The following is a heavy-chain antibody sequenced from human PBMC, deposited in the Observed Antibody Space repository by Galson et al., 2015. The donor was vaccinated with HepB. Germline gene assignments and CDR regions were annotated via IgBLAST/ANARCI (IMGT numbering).Heavy chain of an antibody. D-gene: IGHD2-2*01. CDR1: GGTFSSYT. CDR2: IIPILGIA. V-gene: IGHV1-69*02. J-gene: IGHJ6*02. Sequence: SVKVSCKASGGTFSSYTISWVRQAPGQGLEWMGRIIPILGIANYAQKFQGRVTITADKSTSTAYMELSSLRSEDTAVYYCASEGDVVVPAAILDYYYGMDVWGQGTTVTVSS. CDR3: ASEGDVVVPAAILDYYYGMDV.